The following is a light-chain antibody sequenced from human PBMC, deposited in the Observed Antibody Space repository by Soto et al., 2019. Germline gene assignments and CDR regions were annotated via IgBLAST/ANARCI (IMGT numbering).Light chain of an antibody. Sequence: EIVMTQSPATLSVSPGERATLSCRASQSISSNLAWYQQKLGQAPRLLIYRASTMATGIPARFSGSGSGTEFTLTISSLQSEDFALYYCHQYDTWPQTFGQGTKVEI. CDR2: RAS. CDR1: QSISSN. V-gene: IGKV3-15*01. CDR3: HQYDTWPQT. J-gene: IGKJ1*01.